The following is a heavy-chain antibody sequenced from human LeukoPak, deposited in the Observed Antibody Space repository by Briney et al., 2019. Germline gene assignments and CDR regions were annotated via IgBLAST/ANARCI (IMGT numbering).Heavy chain of an antibody. CDR1: GFTFSSYA. D-gene: IGHD6-19*01. CDR2: LNSDGSST. CDR3: ARDRGSSGPFYYYYYGMDV. V-gene: IGHV3-74*01. J-gene: IGHJ6*02. Sequence: PGGSLRLSCAASGFTFSSYAMSWVRQAPGKGLVWVSRLNSDGSSTSYADSVKGRFTISRDNAKNTLYLQMNSLRAEDTAVYYCARDRGSSGPFYYYYYGMDVWGQGATVTVSS.